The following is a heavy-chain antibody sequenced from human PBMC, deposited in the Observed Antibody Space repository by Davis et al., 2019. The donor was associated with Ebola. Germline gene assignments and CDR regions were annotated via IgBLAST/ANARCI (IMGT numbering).Heavy chain of an antibody. V-gene: IGHV3-15*04. J-gene: IGHJ4*02. Sequence: GESLKISCAASGFTFTNAWMSWVRQAPGKGLEWIGRIASQIDGGTTEYAASVKGRFTISRDDSRDTLYLQMTTLEIDDTGIYYCGWGVAAASRYNFDHWGQGTLVTVSS. CDR1: GFTFTNAW. D-gene: IGHD6-25*01. CDR2: IASQIDGGTT. CDR3: GWGVAAASRYNFDH.